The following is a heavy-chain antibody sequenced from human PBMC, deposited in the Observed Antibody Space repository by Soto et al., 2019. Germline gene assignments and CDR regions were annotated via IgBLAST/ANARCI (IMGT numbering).Heavy chain of an antibody. V-gene: IGHV1-2*04. CDR1: GYTFTGYY. J-gene: IGHJ4*02. D-gene: IGHD2-21*01. Sequence: ASVKVSYKASGYTFTGYYMHWVRQAPGQGLEWMGWINPNSGGTNYAQKFQGWVTMTRDTSISTAYMELSRLRSDDTAVYYCARDLRDCYSYYFDYWGQGTLVTVSS. CDR3: ARDLRDCYSYYFDY. CDR2: INPNSGGT.